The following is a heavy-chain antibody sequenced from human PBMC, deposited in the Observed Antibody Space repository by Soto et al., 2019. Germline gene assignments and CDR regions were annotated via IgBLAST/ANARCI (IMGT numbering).Heavy chain of an antibody. CDR1: GDSVSSNSAA. Sequence: PSQTLSLTCSISGDSVSSNSAAWNCIRQSPSRGLEWLGRTYYRSKWYNDYAVSVKSRITINPDTSKNQFSLQLNSVTPEDTAVYYCARVVLMVSGDAFDIWGQGTMVTVSS. CDR2: TYYRSKWYN. J-gene: IGHJ3*02. CDR3: ARVVLMVSGDAFDI. D-gene: IGHD2-8*01. V-gene: IGHV6-1*01.